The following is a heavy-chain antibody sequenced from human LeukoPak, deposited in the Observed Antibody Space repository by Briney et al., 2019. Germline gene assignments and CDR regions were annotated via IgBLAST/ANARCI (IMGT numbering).Heavy chain of an antibody. V-gene: IGHV3-48*01. CDR3: ARKRPNYFDY. CDR2: ISSSSNAI. J-gene: IGHJ4*02. Sequence: GGSLRLSCAASGFTFSSHSMNWVRQAPGKGLEWVSYISSSSNAIHYADSVKGRFTISRDNAKNSLYLQMNSLRAEDTALYYCARKRPNYFDYWGQGTLVTVSS. CDR1: GFTFSSHS.